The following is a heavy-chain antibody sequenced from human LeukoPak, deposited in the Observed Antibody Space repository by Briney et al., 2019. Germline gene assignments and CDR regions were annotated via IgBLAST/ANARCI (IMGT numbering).Heavy chain of an antibody. D-gene: IGHD3-10*01. CDR3: AKKSVWSPFDY. Sequence: GGSLRLSCAASGFTFSSYGMPWVRQAPGKGLEGVAVISYDGSNKYYADSVKGRFTISRDNSKNTLHLQMNSLRAADSAVDYCAKKSVWSPFDYWGQGTLVTVSS. CDR1: GFTFSSYG. J-gene: IGHJ4*02. V-gene: IGHV3-30*18. CDR2: ISYDGSNK.